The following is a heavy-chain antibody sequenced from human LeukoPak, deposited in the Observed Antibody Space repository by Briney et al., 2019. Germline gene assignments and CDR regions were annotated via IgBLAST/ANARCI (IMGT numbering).Heavy chain of an antibody. D-gene: IGHD2-2*02. CDR3: ARVVPAAILGGYNWFDP. CDR2: INHSGST. J-gene: IGHJ5*02. V-gene: IGHV4-34*01. CDR1: GGSFSGYY. Sequence: PSETLSLTCAVYGGSFSGYYWSWIRQPPGKGLECIGEINHSGSTNYNPSLKSRVTISVDTSKNQFSLKLSSVTAADTAVYYCARVVPAAILGGYNWFDPWGQGTLVTVSS.